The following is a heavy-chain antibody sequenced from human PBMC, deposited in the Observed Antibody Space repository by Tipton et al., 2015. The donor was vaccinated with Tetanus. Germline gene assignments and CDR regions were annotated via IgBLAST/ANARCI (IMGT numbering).Heavy chain of an antibody. D-gene: IGHD3-22*01. V-gene: IGHV4-61*01. Sequence: TLSLTCTVSGGSVSSGTYYWSWIRQPPGKGLEWIGYIYDSGNTNYNSSLKSRVTISVDTSKNQFSLKLRSVTAADTAVYYCASLMDRYFDSSGYYYGGSFDMWGQGTKVTVSS. CDR1: GGSVSSGTYY. J-gene: IGHJ3*02. CDR2: IYDSGNT. CDR3: ASLMDRYFDSSGYYYGGSFDM.